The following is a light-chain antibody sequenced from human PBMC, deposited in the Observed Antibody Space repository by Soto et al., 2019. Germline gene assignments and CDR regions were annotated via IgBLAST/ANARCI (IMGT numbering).Light chain of an antibody. CDR3: SSYRNSSTPL. J-gene: IGLJ2*01. CDR1: SSDFGGYNY. V-gene: IGLV2-14*01. CDR2: EVS. Sequence: QSALTQPASVSGSPGQSITISCTGTSSDFGGYNYVSWYQQHPGKAPKLMIYEVSNRPSGVSNRFSGSKFGNTASLAISGVQGEGEAGYYWSSYRNSSTPLFGGGTKWTLL.